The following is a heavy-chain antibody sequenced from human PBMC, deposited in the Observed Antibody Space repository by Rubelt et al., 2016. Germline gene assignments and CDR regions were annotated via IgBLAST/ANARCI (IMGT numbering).Heavy chain of an antibody. CDR2: ISGSGGST. V-gene: IGHV3-23*01. J-gene: IGHJ4*02. D-gene: IGHD1-26*01. CDR1: GFTFSSYA. CDR3: AKVGGGRVGAFDY. Sequence: EVQLLESGGGLVQPGGSLRLSCAASGFTFSSYAMSWVRQAPGKGLEWVSAISGSGGSTYYADSVKGRFTISVDNSKNTLYLQMTSLRAEDTAVYYCAKVGGGRVGAFDYWGQGTLVTVSS.